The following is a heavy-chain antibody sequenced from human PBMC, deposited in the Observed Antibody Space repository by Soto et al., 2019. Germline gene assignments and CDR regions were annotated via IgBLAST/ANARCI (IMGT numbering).Heavy chain of an antibody. CDR1: GYSFTNYW. V-gene: IGHV5-51*01. D-gene: IGHD3-16*01. CDR3: GRHFYDYLDI. J-gene: IGHJ4*02. CDR2: IYPGDSDA. Sequence: GESLKISCKASGYSFTNYWIGWVRQMPGKGLEWVGIIYPGDSDARYSPSFQGQVTISVDRSINTAYLQWSSLKASDTAMYYCGRHFYDYLDICCRGILGPVSS.